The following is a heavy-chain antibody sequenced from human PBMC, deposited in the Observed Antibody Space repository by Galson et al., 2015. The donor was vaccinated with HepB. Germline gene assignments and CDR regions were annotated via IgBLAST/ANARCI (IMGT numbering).Heavy chain of an antibody. J-gene: IGHJ4*02. Sequence: SVKVSCKASGYIFTGYYMHWVRQAPGRGLEWMGWINPSSGGTNYALKFQDSVTMTRDTSISTAYMELSGLKSDDTAVYYCARERRRRDFYDSSGYNPNDKWGQGTLVTVPS. V-gene: IGHV1-2*02. CDR1: GYIFTGYY. D-gene: IGHD3-22*01. CDR3: ARERRRRDFYDSSGYNPNDK. CDR2: INPSSGGT.